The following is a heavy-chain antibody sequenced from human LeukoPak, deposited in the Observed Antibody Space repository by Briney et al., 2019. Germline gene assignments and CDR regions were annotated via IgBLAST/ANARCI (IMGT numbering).Heavy chain of an antibody. CDR1: GFTFSSYG. CDR3: AKEMATKSGGYGFDY. CDR2: IWYGGSNK. J-gene: IGHJ4*02. Sequence: GGSLRLSCAASGFTFSSYGMHWVRQAPGKGLEWVAVIWYGGSNKYYADSVKGRFTISRDNSKNTLYLQMNSLRAEDTAVYYCAKEMATKSGGYGFDYWGQGTLVTVSS. V-gene: IGHV3-30*02. D-gene: IGHD5-24*01.